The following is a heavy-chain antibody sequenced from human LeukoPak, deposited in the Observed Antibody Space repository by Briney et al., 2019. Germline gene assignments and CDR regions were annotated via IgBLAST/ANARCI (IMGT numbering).Heavy chain of an antibody. CDR2: ISHDGRTK. J-gene: IGHJ4*02. Sequence: PPGKSLTLSCVVSGFYFDNFAMHWVRQPLGKGLEWVAVISHDGRTKYYADSMKGRITISRDNSKNTLFLQMNNLRSEDTAVYFCARPSPPGDGYNPPDHWGQGTLVTVSS. CDR1: GFYFDNFA. V-gene: IGHV3-30*04. D-gene: IGHD5-24*01. CDR3: ARPSPPGDGYNPPDH.